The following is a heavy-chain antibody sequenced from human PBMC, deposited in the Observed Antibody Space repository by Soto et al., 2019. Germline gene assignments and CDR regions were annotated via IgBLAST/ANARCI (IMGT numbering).Heavy chain of an antibody. CDR3: TRDTYGGGI. J-gene: IGHJ3*02. Sequence: SETLSLTCTVSGGSTSSSSYYWGWIRQPPGKGLEWLGSIYHRGSTYYNPSLKSRVTISVDTSKNQFSLKLSSVTAADTAVYYCTRDTYGGGIWGPGTMVTV. D-gene: IGHD4-17*01. V-gene: IGHV4-39*07. CDR2: IYHRGST. CDR1: GGSTSSSSYY.